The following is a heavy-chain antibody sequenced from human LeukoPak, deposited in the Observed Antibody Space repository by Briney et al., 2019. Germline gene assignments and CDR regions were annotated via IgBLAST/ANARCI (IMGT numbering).Heavy chain of an antibody. V-gene: IGHV4-59*08. J-gene: IGHJ6*02. Sequence: PSETLSLTCTVSGGSISSYYWSWIRQPPGKGLEWIGYIYYSGRTNYNPSLKSRVTISVDTSKNQFSLKLSSVTAADTAVYYCARRSETALEYSSSMYYYYGMDVWGQGTTVTVSS. CDR1: GGSISSYY. CDR2: IYYSGRT. D-gene: IGHD6-6*01. CDR3: ARRSETALEYSSSMYYYYGMDV.